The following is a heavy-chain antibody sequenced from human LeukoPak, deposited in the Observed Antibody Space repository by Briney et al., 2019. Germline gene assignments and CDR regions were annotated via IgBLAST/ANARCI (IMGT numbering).Heavy chain of an antibody. CDR2: INHSGST. Sequence: PSETLSLTCAVYGGSFSGYYWGWIRQPPGKGLEWIGEINHSGSTNYNPSLKSRVTISVDTSKNQFSLKLSSVTAADTAVYYCARERPAFLVRGVRTLDPWGQGTLVTVSS. D-gene: IGHD3-10*01. V-gene: IGHV4-34*01. CDR3: ARERPAFLVRGVRTLDP. CDR1: GGSFSGYY. J-gene: IGHJ5*02.